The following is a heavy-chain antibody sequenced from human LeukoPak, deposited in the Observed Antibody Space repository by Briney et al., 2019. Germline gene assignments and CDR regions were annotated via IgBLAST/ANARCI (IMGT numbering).Heavy chain of an antibody. CDR2: IYYSGST. J-gene: IGHJ4*02. D-gene: IGHD3-10*01. CDR3: AREGSGRYYFDY. V-gene: IGHV4-59*01. Sequence: PSETLSLTCTVSGGSISSYYWSWIRQPPGKGLECIGYIYYSGSTNYNPSLKSRVTISVDPSKTQFSLKLSSVTAADTAVYYCAREGSGRYYFDYWGQGTLVTVSS. CDR1: GGSISSYY.